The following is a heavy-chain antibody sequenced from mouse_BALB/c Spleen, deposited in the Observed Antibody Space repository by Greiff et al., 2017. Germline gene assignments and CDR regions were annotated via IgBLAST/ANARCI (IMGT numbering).Heavy chain of an antibody. CDR3: ARWGYDDGDY. CDR1: GYTFTSYW. V-gene: IGHV1-7*01. CDR2: INPSTGYT. J-gene: IGHJ4*01. D-gene: IGHD2-2*01. Sequence: QVQLQQSGAELAKPGASVKMSCKASGYTFTSYWMHRVKQRPGQGLEWIGYINPSTGYTEYNQKFKDKATLTADKSSSTAYMQLSSLTSEDSAVYYCARWGYDDGDYWGQGTSVTVSS.